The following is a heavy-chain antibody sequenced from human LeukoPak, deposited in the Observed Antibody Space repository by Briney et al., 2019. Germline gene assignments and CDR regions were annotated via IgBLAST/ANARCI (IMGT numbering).Heavy chain of an antibody. CDR3: ARTPRKRNIVVVPRFDP. V-gene: IGHV1-2*02. CDR2: INPNSGGT. CDR1: GYTFTGYY. D-gene: IGHD2-2*01. J-gene: IGHJ5*02. Sequence: VASVKVSCKASGYTFTGYYMHWVRQAPGQGLEWMGWINPNSGGTNYAQKFQGRVTMTRDTSISTAYMELSSLRSEDTAVYYCARTPRKRNIVVVPRFDPWGQGTLVTVSS.